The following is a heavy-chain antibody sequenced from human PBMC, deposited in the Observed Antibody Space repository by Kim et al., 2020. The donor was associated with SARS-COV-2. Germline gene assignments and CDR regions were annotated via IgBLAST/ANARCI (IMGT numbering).Heavy chain of an antibody. CDR2: IYYSGST. CDR1: GGSISSYY. CDR3: ARDRDDGMDV. V-gene: IGHV4-59*13. J-gene: IGHJ6*02. Sequence: SETLSLTCTVSGGSISSYYWSWIRQPPGKGLEWIGYIYYSGSTNYNPSLKSRVTISVDTSKNQFSLKLSSVTAADTAVYYCARDRDDGMDVWGQGTTVTV.